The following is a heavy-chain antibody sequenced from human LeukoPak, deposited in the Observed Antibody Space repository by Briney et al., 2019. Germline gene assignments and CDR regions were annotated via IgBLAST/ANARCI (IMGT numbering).Heavy chain of an antibody. CDR2: IYYSGST. CDR3: ATQSDGGLFDY. Sequence: SDTLSLTCTVSGGSVSSGSYYWSWIRQPPGKGLEWIGYIYYSGSTNYNPSLKSRVTISVDTSKNQFSLKLSSVTAADTAVYYCATQSDGGLFDYWGQGTLVTVSS. V-gene: IGHV4-61*01. D-gene: IGHD3-10*01. CDR1: GGSVSSGSYY. J-gene: IGHJ4*02.